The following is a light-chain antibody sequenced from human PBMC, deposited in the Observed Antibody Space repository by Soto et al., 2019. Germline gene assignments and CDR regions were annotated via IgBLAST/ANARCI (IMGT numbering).Light chain of an antibody. CDR2: EVN. CDR3: YSYAGRNTYV. V-gene: IGLV2-23*02. J-gene: IGLJ1*01. CDR1: SGDLGSYNL. Sequence: QSALTQPASVSGSPGQSITISCTGTSGDLGSYNLVSWYQQHPDKAPKLLIFEVNKRPSGISNRFSGSKSGDTASLPISGLQADDEGDYYCYSYAGRNTYVFGTGTKLTVL.